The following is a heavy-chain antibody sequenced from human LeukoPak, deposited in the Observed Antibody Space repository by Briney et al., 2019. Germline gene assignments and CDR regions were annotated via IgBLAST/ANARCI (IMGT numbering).Heavy chain of an antibody. CDR2: INHSGST. D-gene: IGHD6-6*01. CDR3: ARWDGGEYSSSSAHMDV. J-gene: IGHJ6*03. V-gene: IGHV4-34*01. CDR1: GGSFSGYY. Sequence: PSETLSLTCAVYGGSFSGYYWSWIRQPPGKGLEWIGEINHSGSTNYNPSLKSRVTISVDSSKNQFSLKLSSVTAADTAVYYCARWDGGEYSSSSAHMDVWGKGTTVTVSS.